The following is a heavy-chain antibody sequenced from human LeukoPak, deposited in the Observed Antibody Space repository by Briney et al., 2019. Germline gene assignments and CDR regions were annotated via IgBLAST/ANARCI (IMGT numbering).Heavy chain of an antibody. CDR1: GFTFDDYA. Sequence: SGGSLRLSCAASGFTFDDYAMHWVRQAPGKGLEWVSGISWNSGSIDYADSVKGRFTISRDNAKNSLYLQMNSLRAEDTALYYCAKDIGYGSGTLYGMDVWGQGTTVTVSS. CDR3: AKDIGYGSGTLYGMDV. CDR2: ISWNSGSI. V-gene: IGHV3-9*01. J-gene: IGHJ6*02. D-gene: IGHD3-10*01.